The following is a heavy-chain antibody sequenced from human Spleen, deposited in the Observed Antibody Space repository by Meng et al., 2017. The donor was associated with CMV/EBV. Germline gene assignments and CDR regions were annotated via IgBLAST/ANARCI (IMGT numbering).Heavy chain of an antibody. Sequence: GESLKISCAASGFTFSNYNMNWVRQAPGKGLEWVSSISSIYIYYADSVKGRFTISRDNAKNSLYLQMNSLRAEDTAVYYCARAYSSSWYREYYDYWGQGTLVTVSS. J-gene: IGHJ4*02. CDR3: ARAYSSSWYREYYDY. CDR2: ISSIYI. D-gene: IGHD6-13*01. CDR1: GFTFSNYN. V-gene: IGHV3-21*01.